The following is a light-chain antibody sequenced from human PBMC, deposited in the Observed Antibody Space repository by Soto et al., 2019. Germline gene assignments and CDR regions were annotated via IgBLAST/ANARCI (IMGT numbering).Light chain of an antibody. V-gene: IGKV1-12*01. J-gene: IGKJ5*01. CDR2: AAF. Sequence: DIQMTQSLSSVSASVGDRVTISCRASEDINSRLAWYQQKPGNAPKLLISAAFILQSGVPSRFSSYGSRTDFTLSSSSVQPEDLATYYCQQADSFPITFGQWTRLEIK. CDR3: QQADSFPIT. CDR1: EDINSR.